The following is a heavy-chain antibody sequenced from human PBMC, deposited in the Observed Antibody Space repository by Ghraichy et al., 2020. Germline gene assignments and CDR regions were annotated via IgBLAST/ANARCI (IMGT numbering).Heavy chain of an antibody. Sequence: SETLSLTCAVSGGSISSSNWWSWVRQPPGKGLEWIGEIYHSGSTNYNPSLKSRVTISVDKSKNQFSLKLSSVTAADTAVYYCARDGGEMATITGEFDYWGQGTLVTVSS. V-gene: IGHV4-4*02. J-gene: IGHJ4*02. CDR3: ARDGGEMATITGEFDY. D-gene: IGHD5-24*01. CDR2: IYHSGST. CDR1: GGSISSSNW.